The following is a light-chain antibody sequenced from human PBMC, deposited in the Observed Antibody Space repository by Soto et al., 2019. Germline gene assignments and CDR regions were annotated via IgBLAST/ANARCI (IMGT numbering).Light chain of an antibody. J-gene: IGLJ1*01. CDR3: CSYAGSSTYV. CDR1: SSDVGSYNL. Sequence: QSALAQPASVSGSPGQSITISCTGTSSDVGSYNLVSWYQQHPCKAPTLMIYEGNKRPSGFSNRFSGSKSGNTASLTISGLQTEDEADYYCCSYAGSSTYVFGSGTKVTVL. V-gene: IGLV2-23*01. CDR2: EGN.